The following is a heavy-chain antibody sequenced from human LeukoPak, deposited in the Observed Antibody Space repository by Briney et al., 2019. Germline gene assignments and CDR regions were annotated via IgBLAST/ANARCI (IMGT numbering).Heavy chain of an antibody. D-gene: IGHD3-10*01. CDR2: IYYSGST. J-gene: IGHJ3*02. CDR3: ARGGDRYAFDI. Sequence: PSETLSLTCTVSGGSISSYYWSWIRQPPEKGLEWIGYIYYSGSTNYNPSLKSRVTISVDTSKNQFSLKLSSVTAADTAVYYCARGGDRYAFDIWGQGTMVTVSS. CDR1: GGSISSYY. V-gene: IGHV4-59*01.